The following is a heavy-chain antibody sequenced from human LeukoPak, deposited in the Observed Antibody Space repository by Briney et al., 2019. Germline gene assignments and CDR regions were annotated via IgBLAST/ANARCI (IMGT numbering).Heavy chain of an antibody. CDR3: ARCPAAGTFDY. CDR1: GGTFSSYA. D-gene: IGHD6-13*01. V-gene: IGHV1-69*06. CDR2: IIPIFGTA. Sequence: ASVKVSCKASGGTFSSYAISWVRQAPGQGLEWMGGIIPIFGTANYAQKFQGRVTITADKSTSTAYMELSSLRSEDTAVYYCARCPAAGTFDYWGQGTLVTVSS. J-gene: IGHJ4*02.